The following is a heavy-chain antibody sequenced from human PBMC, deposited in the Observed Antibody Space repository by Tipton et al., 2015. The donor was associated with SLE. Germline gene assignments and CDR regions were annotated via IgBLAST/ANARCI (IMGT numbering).Heavy chain of an antibody. V-gene: IGHV4-59*11. CDR3: ARERAVAGDYSYMDV. D-gene: IGHD6-19*01. CDR2: VSYSGST. J-gene: IGHJ6*03. CDR1: GGSINSRY. Sequence: TLSLTCTVSGGSINSRYWSWFRQPPGKGLEWIGDVSYSGSTNYNPSLQSRVTISVDTSKNQFSLKLRSVTAADTAVYYCARERAVAGDYSYMDVWGKGTTVAVSS.